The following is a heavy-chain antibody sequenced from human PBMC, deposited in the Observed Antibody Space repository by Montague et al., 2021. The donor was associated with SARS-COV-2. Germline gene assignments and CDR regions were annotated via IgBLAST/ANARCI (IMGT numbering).Heavy chain of an antibody. D-gene: IGHD7-27*01. CDR2: IYWDDDK. CDR3: AHRRPLWGYFDY. Sequence: PALVSTQTLTLTCTFSGFSLSTSGVGVGWIRQPPGKALEWLALIYWDDDKRYSPSLKSRLTITKDTSKNQVVLTMTNMDPVDTATYYCAHRRPLWGYFDYWGQGTLVTVSS. V-gene: IGHV2-5*02. CDR1: GFSLSTSGVG. J-gene: IGHJ4*02.